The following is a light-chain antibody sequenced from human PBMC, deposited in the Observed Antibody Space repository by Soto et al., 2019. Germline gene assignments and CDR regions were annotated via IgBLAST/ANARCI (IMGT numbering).Light chain of an antibody. J-gene: IGLJ3*02. CDR2: EVS. V-gene: IGLV2-8*01. CDR1: SSDVGAYNY. Sequence: QSALTQPPSASGSPGQSVTISCTGTSSDVGAYNYVSWYPQYPGKAPKLMIYEVSKRPSGVPDRFSGSKSGKTASLTVSGLQPDDEADYYCTSYAGSNIWVFGGGTKLTVL. CDR3: TSYAGSNIWV.